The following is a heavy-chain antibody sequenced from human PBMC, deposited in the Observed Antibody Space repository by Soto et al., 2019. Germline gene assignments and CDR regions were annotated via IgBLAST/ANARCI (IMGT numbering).Heavy chain of an antibody. J-gene: IGHJ5*02. V-gene: IGHV3-73*01. CDR2: IKSKANNYAT. CDR1: GFTFSGSD. CDR3: ICREDYGAHTWFDP. Sequence: DVQLVESGGGLVQPGGSLKLSCAASGFTFSGSDIHWVRQASGKGLEWVGRIKSKANNYATSYAASVKGRFTVSRDDSENTGYLQMSSLQTEDTAMYYCICREDYGAHTWFDPWGQGTLVTVSS. D-gene: IGHD4-17*01.